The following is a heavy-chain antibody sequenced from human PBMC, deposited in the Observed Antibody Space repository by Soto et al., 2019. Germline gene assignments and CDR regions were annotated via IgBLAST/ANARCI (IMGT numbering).Heavy chain of an antibody. CDR1: GGSVSSGSYY. V-gene: IGHV4-61*01. Sequence: SETLSLTCTVSGGSVSSGSYYWSWIRQPPGKGLEWIGYIYYSGSTNYNPSLKSRVTISVDTSKNQFSLKLSSVTAADTAVYYCARWDVSGRGVDYWGQGTLVTVSS. CDR2: IYYSGST. J-gene: IGHJ4*02. D-gene: IGHD1-1*01. CDR3: ARWDVSGRGVDY.